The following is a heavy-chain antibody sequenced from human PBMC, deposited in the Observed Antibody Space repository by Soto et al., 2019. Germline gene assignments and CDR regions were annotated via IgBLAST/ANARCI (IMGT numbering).Heavy chain of an antibody. Sequence: PSQTLSLTCAISGDSVSSNSAAWNWIRQSPSRGLEWLGRTYYRSKWYNDYAVSVKSRITINPDTSKNQFSLQLNSVTPEDTAVYYCARGPGQYCSSTSCFDDWFDPWGQGTLVTVSS. D-gene: IGHD2-2*01. CDR1: GDSVSSNSAA. CDR3: ARGPGQYCSSTSCFDDWFDP. V-gene: IGHV6-1*01. CDR2: TYYRSKWYN. J-gene: IGHJ5*02.